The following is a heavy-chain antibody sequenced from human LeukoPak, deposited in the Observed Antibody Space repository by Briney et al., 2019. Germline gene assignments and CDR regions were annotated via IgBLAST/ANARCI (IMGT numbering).Heavy chain of an antibody. Sequence: GGSLRLSCAASGFTFSSYAMSWVRQAPRKGLEWVPVVSGSGSSTDYADSVKGRFTISRDNSKNTLYLQMSSLSAEDTAVYYCARDQGDNSYGYYAIWYAFDVWGQGTMVTVSS. J-gene: IGHJ3*01. V-gene: IGHV3-23*01. CDR3: ARDQGDNSYGYYAIWYAFDV. CDR2: VSGSGSST. CDR1: GFTFSSYA. D-gene: IGHD5-18*01.